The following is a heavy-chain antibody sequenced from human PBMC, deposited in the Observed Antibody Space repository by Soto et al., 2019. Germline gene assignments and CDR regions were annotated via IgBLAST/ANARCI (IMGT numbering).Heavy chain of an antibody. J-gene: IGHJ3*02. CDR2: ISSTTNYI. Sequence: PGGSLRLSCAASGFTFTRYSMNWVRQAPGKGLEWVSSISSTTNYIYYADSMKGRFTVSRDNAKNSVYLDMNSLSAEDTAVYYCASLSDAFDIWGQGTMVSVSS. V-gene: IGHV3-21*01. CDR1: GFTFTRYS. CDR3: ASLSDAFDI.